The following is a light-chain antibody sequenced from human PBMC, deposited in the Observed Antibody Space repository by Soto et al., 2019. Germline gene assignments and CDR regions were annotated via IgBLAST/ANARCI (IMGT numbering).Light chain of an antibody. V-gene: IGKV3-11*01. CDR3: QQRRYWPVT. Sequence: EIVLTQSPAILSMSPGERATLSCRASQSVSSYFAWYQQKPGQAPRLLIYDPSNRATGVAARFSVSGSGTDFTLTISSLEPEDFAVYYCQQRRYWPVTFGHGTKVEIK. CDR1: QSVSSY. CDR2: DPS. J-gene: IGKJ1*01.